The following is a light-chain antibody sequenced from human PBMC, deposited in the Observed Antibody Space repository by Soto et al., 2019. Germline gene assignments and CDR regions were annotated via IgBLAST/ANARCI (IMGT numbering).Light chain of an antibody. CDR2: GAS. CDR3: QQYGSSPPFT. V-gene: IGKV3-20*01. J-gene: IGKJ3*01. CDR1: QTVSSSY. Sequence: ERVMTQSPATLSVSPGERATLSCRASQTVSSSYLAWYQQKPGQAPRLLMYGASSRATGIPDRFSGSGSGTDFTLTISRLEPEDVAVYYCQQYGSSPPFTVGPGTKVDI.